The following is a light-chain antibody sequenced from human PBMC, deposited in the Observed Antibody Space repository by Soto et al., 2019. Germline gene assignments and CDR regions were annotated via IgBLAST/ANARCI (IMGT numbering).Light chain of an antibody. Sequence: QSALTQPASVSGSPGQSITISCTGTSSDVCGYNYVSWYQQHPGKTPKLMIYDVSNRPSGVSNRFSGSKSGNTASLTISGLQAEDEADYYCSSYTSSSTYWVFGGGTKLTVL. CDR1: SSDVCGYNY. CDR3: SSYTSSSTYWV. V-gene: IGLV2-14*01. CDR2: DVS. J-gene: IGLJ3*02.